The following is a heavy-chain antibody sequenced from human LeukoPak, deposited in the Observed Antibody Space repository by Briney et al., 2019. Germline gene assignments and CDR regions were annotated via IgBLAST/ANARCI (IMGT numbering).Heavy chain of an antibody. J-gene: IGHJ4*02. CDR3: AKDLRSGGLAVAGH. CDR1: GFTFSNYA. CDR2: IRYDGTNK. V-gene: IGHV3-30*02. D-gene: IGHD6-19*01. Sequence: PGGSLRLSCEASGFTFSNYAMHWVRQAPGKGLEWVAFIRYDGTNKYYADSVKGRFTISRDNSKNTLYLQMNSLRAEDTAVYYCAKDLRSGGLAVAGHWGQGTLVTVSS.